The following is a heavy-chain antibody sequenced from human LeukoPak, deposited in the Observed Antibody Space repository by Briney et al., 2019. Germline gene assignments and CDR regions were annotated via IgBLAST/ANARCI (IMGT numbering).Heavy chain of an antibody. Sequence: PGGSLRLSCAASGFTFSSYAMSWVRQAPGKGPEWVSAISGSGGSTYYADSVKGRFTISRDNSKNTLYLQMNSLRAEDTAVYYCAKDYYDSSGYHDRPVTYDDYWGQGTLVTVSS. J-gene: IGHJ4*02. CDR2: ISGSGGST. CDR1: GFTFSSYA. CDR3: AKDYYDSSGYHDRPVTYDDY. V-gene: IGHV3-23*01. D-gene: IGHD3-22*01.